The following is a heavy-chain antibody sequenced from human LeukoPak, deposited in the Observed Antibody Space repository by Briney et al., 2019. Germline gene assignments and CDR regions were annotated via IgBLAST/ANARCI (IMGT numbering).Heavy chain of an antibody. Sequence: PGRSLRLSCAASGFTFSSYGMHWVRQAPGKGLEWVAFIWYDGSNKYYADSVKGRLTISRDNSKNTLYLQMNSLRAEDTAVYYCAREGPRGNSQFDYWGQGTLVTVSS. CDR1: GFTFSSYG. J-gene: IGHJ4*02. CDR2: IWYDGSNK. D-gene: IGHD2/OR15-2a*01. V-gene: IGHV3-33*01. CDR3: AREGPRGNSQFDY.